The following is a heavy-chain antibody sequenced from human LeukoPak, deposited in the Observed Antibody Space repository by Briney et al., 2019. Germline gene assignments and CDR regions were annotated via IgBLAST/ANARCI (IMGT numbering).Heavy chain of an antibody. CDR3: SRSQILDY. Sequence: GASVKLSCKASGYTFTAYYIHWVRQAPGQGLEWMGWINPNSGDTKYAQNFQGRVTMTRDTSIITAYMELSSLRSDDTAVYYCSRSQILDYWGQGTLVTVSS. V-gene: IGHV1-2*02. CDR2: INPNSGDT. J-gene: IGHJ4*02. CDR1: GYTFTAYY.